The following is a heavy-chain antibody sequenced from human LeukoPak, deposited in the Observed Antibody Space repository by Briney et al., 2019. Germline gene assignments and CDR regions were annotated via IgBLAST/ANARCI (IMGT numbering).Heavy chain of an antibody. V-gene: IGHV4-34*01. CDR1: GGSFSGYY. CDR3: ARDNWGSLDF. Sequence: SETLSLTCAVYGGSFSGYYWSWIRQSPGKGLEWIGEINHSGSTNYNPSLKSRVTISVDTSKNQFSLKLSSVTAADTAVYYCARDNWGSLDFWGRGILVTVSS. D-gene: IGHD7-27*01. J-gene: IGHJ4*02. CDR2: INHSGST.